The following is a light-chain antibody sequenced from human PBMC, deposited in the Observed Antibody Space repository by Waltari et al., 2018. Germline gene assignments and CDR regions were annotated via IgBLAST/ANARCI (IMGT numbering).Light chain of an antibody. CDR1: TSNIGPNH. Sequence: QSLLTQPPSASGTPGQRVIISCSRSTSNIGPNHLYSYQQVPGTAPILLIYMNDQRPSGVADRFSGSKCGTSASLAISGLRYEDEADYYCAAWDDSLSGGVFGGGTKLTVV. CDR3: AAWDDSLSGGV. CDR2: MND. J-gene: IGLJ3*02. V-gene: IGLV1-47*01.